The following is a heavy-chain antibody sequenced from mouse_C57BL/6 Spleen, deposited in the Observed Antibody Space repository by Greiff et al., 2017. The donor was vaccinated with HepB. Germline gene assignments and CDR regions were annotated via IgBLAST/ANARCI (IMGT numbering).Heavy chain of an antibody. V-gene: IGHV1-42*01. CDR2: INPSTGGT. D-gene: IGHD2-5*01. Sequence: EVKLQQSGPELVKPGASVKISCKASGYSFTGYYMNWVKQSPEKSLEWIGEINPSTGGTTYNQKFKAKATLTVDKSSSTAYMQLTSLTSEDSAVYYCARGSTGWSNLDYWGQGTTLTVSS. J-gene: IGHJ2*01. CDR3: ARGSTGWSNLDY. CDR1: GYSFTGYY.